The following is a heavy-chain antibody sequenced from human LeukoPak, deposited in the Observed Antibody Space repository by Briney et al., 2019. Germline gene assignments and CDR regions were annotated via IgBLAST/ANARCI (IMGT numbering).Heavy chain of an antibody. CDR2: ISYDGSNE. CDR3: ARGRIVATTSFDY. D-gene: IGHD5-12*01. V-gene: IGHV3-30*03. Sequence: GGSLRLSCAVSRFTFSSYGMHWVRQAPGKGLEWVTLISYDGSNEYYADSVKGRFTISRDNSKNTLYLQMNSLRAEDTAVYYCARGRIVATTSFDYWGQGTLVTVSS. J-gene: IGHJ4*02. CDR1: RFTFSSYG.